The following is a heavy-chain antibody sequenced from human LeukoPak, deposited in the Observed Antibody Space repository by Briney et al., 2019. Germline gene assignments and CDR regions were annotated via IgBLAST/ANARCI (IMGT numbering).Heavy chain of an antibody. J-gene: IGHJ6*03. D-gene: IGHD3-10*01. Sequence: SETLSLTCTVSGGSISSYYWSWIRQPPGKGLEWVGYIYYSGSTNYNPSLKSRVTISLDTSTNQFSLKLSSVTAADTAVYYCAREGTDQYYYYYMDVWGKGTTVTVSS. V-gene: IGHV4-59*01. CDR1: GGSISSYY. CDR2: IYYSGST. CDR3: AREGTDQYYYYYMDV.